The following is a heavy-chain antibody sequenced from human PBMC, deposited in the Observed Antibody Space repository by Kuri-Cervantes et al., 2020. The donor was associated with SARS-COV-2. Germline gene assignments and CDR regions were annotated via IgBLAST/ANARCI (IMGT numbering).Heavy chain of an antibody. J-gene: IGHJ6*03. CDR1: GGSISSYY. CDR2: IYTSGST. CDR3: ARGTGDLSRSDYYYYYYMDV. V-gene: IGHV4-4*07. Sequence: SETLSLTCTVSGGSISSYYWSWIRQPAGKGLEWIGRIYTSGSTNYNPSLKSRVTMSVDTSKNQFSLKLSSVTAADTAVYYCARGTGDLSRSDYYYYYYMDVWGKGTTVTVSS. D-gene: IGHD7-27*01.